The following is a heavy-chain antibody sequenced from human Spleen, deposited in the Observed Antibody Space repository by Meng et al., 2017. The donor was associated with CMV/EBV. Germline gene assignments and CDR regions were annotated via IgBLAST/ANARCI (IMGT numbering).Heavy chain of an antibody. CDR2: VYHTGSP. J-gene: IGHJ4*02. D-gene: IGHD4-11*01. V-gene: IGHV4-38-2*02. CDR3: ASPTGSYGNYAY. Sequence: CTVSAVSITTDPSWGWLRQPPGTGLACIGSVYHTGSPYYSPSLKSRVIISLDTSKNQFSLKVPSVTAADTATYYCASPTGSYGNYAYWGQGILVTVSS. CDR1: AVSITTDPS.